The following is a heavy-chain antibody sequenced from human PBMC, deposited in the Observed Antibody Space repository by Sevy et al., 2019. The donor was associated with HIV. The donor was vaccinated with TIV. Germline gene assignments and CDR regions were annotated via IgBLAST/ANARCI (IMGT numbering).Heavy chain of an antibody. J-gene: IGHJ4*02. CDR3: AATLEYYYGNSGYFDY. Sequence: ASVKVSCKVSGYTLTKLSMHWVRQAPGKGLEWMGSFDPEDGERIYAQNFQGRVTMSEDTSTDTAYMDLSSLRSDDTAVYFCAATLEYYYGNSGYFDYWGQGTLVTVSS. V-gene: IGHV1-24*01. D-gene: IGHD3-22*01. CDR1: GYTLTKLS. CDR2: FDPEDGER.